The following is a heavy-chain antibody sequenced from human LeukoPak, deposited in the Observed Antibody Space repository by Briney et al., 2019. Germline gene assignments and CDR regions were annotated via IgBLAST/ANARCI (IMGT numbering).Heavy chain of an antibody. CDR3: ARGIHTAMVGYYYYGMDV. CDR2: IIPIFGTA. Sequence: SVKVSCKASGGTFSSYAISWVRQAPGQGLEWMGGIIPIFGTANYAQKFQGRVTITADESTSTAYMELSSLRSEDAAVYYCARGIHTAMVGYYYYGMDVWGQGTTVTVSS. J-gene: IGHJ6*02. V-gene: IGHV1-69*13. CDR1: GGTFSSYA. D-gene: IGHD5-18*01.